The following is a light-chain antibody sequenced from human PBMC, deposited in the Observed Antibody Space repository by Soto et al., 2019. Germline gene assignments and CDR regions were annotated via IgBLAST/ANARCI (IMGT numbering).Light chain of an antibody. CDR2: KAS. Sequence: DIQMTQSPSTLSGSVGDRVSITCRAKQTISSWLAWYQKKPGKAPKLLIYKASTLKSGVPSRFSGSGSGTEFTLTISSLQPDDFATYYCQHYNSYSEAFGQGTKVDIK. J-gene: IGKJ1*01. CDR1: QTISSW. CDR3: QHYNSYSEA. V-gene: IGKV1-5*03.